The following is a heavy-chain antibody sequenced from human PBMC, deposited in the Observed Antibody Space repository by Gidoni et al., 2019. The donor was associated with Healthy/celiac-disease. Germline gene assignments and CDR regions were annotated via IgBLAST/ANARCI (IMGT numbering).Heavy chain of an antibody. Sequence: QVQLVESGGGVVQPGRSLRLSCAASGFTFSSYGMHWVRQAPGKGLEWVAVISYDGSNKYYADSVKGRFTISRDNSKNTLYLQMNSLRAEDTAVYYCAHPVGSDDAFDIWGQGTMVTVSS. CDR1: GFTFSSYG. CDR2: ISYDGSNK. D-gene: IGHD1-26*01. J-gene: IGHJ3*02. V-gene: IGHV3-30*03. CDR3: AHPVGSDDAFDI.